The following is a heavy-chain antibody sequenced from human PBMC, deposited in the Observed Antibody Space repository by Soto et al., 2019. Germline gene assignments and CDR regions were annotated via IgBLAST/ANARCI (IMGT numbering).Heavy chain of an antibody. CDR3: ARHMKAVAAALAY. V-gene: IGHV4-39*01. D-gene: IGHD6-19*01. Sequence: PSETLSLTCRVSVDSISDTIYYWGWIRQPPGKGLEWIGSIHYSGSTHFHPSLKSRVTISVDTSKNEFSLRLSSVTAADTAVYYCARHMKAVAAALAYLGQG. CDR1: VDSISDTIYY. J-gene: IGHJ4*02. CDR2: IHYSGST.